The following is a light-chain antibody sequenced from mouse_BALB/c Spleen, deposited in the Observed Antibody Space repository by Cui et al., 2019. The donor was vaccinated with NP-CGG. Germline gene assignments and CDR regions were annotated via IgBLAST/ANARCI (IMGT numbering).Light chain of an antibody. V-gene: IGLV1*01. CDR3: ALWYSNHWV. Sequence: QAVVTQESALTTSPGKTVTLTCRSRTGTVTTSNYANWVQEKPDNSFTELIGGTNNRTPGVPDRFSGSLIGDKAALIITGAQTEDEAIYFCALWYSNHWVFGGGTKLTVL. CDR2: GTN. CDR1: TGTVTTSNY. J-gene: IGLJ1*01.